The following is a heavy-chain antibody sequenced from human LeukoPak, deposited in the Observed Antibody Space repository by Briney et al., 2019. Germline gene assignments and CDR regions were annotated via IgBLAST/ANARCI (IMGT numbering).Heavy chain of an antibody. CDR3: ARGLVVAPYYFDH. V-gene: IGHV4-59*01. J-gene: IGHJ4*02. CDR1: GDSISSYY. Sequence: SETLSLTCTVSGDSISSYYWSWIRQPPGKGPEWIGYIYNSGGTNYNPSLKSRVTISLDTSKNQFSLKLNSVTTTDTAVYYCARGLVVAPYYFDHWGQGTLVTVSS. CDR2: IYNSGGT. D-gene: IGHD2-8*02.